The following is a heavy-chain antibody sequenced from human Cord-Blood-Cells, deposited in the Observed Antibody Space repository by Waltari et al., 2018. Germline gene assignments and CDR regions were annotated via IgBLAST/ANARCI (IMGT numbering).Heavy chain of an antibody. J-gene: IGHJ6*02. D-gene: IGHD2-21*01. CDR3: AKSLPTLWHYYYGMDV. CDR2: ISYDGSNK. Sequence: QVQLVESGGGVVQPGRCLRLSCAASGFTFSSYGMHWVRQAPGKGLEWVAVISYDGSNKYYADSVKGRFTISRDNSKNTLYLQMNSLRAEDTAVYYCAKSLPTLWHYYYGMDVWGQGTTVTVSS. V-gene: IGHV3-30*18. CDR1: GFTFSSYG.